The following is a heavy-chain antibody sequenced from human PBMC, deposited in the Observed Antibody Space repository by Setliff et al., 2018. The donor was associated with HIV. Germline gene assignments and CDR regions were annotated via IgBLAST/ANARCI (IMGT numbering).Heavy chain of an antibody. CDR3: ARPGRASYYYYMDV. J-gene: IGHJ6*03. CDR2: IYTSGST. CDR1: GGSISSGTYY. V-gene: IGHV4-61*02. D-gene: IGHD3-10*01. Sequence: PSETLSLTCTVSGGSISSGTYYWSWIRQPAGKGLEWIGRIYTSGSTNYNPSLKSRVTISVDTSKNQFSLKLSSVTPADTAVYYCARPGRASYYYYMDVWGKGTTVTVS.